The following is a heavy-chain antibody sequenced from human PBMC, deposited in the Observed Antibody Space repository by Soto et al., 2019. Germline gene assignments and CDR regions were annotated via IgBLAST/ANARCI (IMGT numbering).Heavy chain of an antibody. J-gene: IGHJ4*02. CDR3: AREGGYCSSTSCQGIDY. D-gene: IGHD2-2*01. CDR1: GYSFTSYW. CDR2: IYPGDSDT. Sequence: PGESLEISWKVSGYSFTSYWITWVRQMPGKGLEWMGIIYPGDSDTRYSPSFQGQVTISADRSISTAYLHWSSLKASDTAMYYCAREGGYCSSTSCQGIDYWGQGTLVTVSS. V-gene: IGHV5-51*01.